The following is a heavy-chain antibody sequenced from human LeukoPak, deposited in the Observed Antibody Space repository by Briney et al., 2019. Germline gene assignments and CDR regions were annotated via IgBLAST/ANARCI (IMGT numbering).Heavy chain of an antibody. J-gene: IGHJ4*02. CDR3: ARAPIVGATLDY. CDR1: GGTFISYA. CDR2: IILILGIA. Sequence: ASVKVSCKASGGTFISYAISWVRQAPGQGLEWMGRIILILGIANYAQKFQGRVTITADKSTSTAYMELSSLRSEDTAVYYCARAPIVGATLDYWGQGTLVTVSS. D-gene: IGHD1-26*01. V-gene: IGHV1-69*04.